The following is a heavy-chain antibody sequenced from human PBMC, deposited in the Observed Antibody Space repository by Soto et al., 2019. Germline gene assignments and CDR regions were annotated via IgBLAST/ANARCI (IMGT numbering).Heavy chain of an antibody. CDR3: ARVVKAGDYGDYGRYYFDY. V-gene: IGHV1-18*04. Sequence: QVQLVQSGAEVKKPVASVKVSCKASGYTFTTYGITWVRQAPGQGLEWMGWISAYSGNTNYAQKLQGRLTVTTDTSTNTAYMDLRSLRSDDTAVYYCARVVKAGDYGDYGRYYFDYWGHGTLGTVSS. D-gene: IGHD4-17*01. CDR2: ISAYSGNT. J-gene: IGHJ4*01. CDR1: GYTFTTYG.